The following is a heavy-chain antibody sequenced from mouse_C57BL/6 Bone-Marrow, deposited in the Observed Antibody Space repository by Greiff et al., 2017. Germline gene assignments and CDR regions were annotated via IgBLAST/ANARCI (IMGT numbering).Heavy chain of an antibody. Sequence: VQLQQPGAELVMPGASVKLSCKASGYTFTSYWMHWVKQRPGQGLEWIGEIDPSDSYTNYNQKFKGKSTLTVDKSSSTAYMQLSSLTSEDSAVYDCAREKDITTARRGAWFAYWGQGTLVTVSA. CDR3: AREKDITTARRGAWFAY. D-gene: IGHD1-2*01. V-gene: IGHV1-69*01. CDR2: IDPSDSYT. J-gene: IGHJ3*01. CDR1: GYTFTSYW.